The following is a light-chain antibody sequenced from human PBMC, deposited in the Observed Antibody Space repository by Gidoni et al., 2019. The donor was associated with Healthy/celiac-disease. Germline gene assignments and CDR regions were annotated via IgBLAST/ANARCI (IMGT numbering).Light chain of an antibody. V-gene: IGKV1-39*01. CDR3: QQSYSLIT. J-gene: IGKJ5*01. CDR1: QSISSY. CDR2: ASS. Sequence: DIQMTQSPSPLSASVGDRVTITCRASQSISSYLNWYQQKPGKAPKLLIYASSSLQSGVPASVRGSGSVTDFTLTISSLPPEDFATYYCQQSYSLITFGQGTRLEIK.